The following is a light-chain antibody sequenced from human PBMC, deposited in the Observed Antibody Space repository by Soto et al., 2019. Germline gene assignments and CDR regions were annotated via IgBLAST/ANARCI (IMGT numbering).Light chain of an antibody. Sequence: QSVLTQPPSVSGAPGQRVNISCTGSSSNIGATYDVQWYQQLPGTAPKLLIYGNSNRPSGVTDRCSGSKSGTSASLAITGLLADDEAEYYCQSYDSSLSAHYVFGTGTKLAVL. CDR3: QSYDSSLSAHYV. CDR2: GNS. CDR1: SSNIGATYD. J-gene: IGLJ1*01. V-gene: IGLV1-40*01.